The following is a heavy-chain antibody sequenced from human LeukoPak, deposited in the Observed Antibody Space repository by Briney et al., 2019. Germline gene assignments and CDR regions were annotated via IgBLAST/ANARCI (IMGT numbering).Heavy chain of an antibody. CDR1: GGSISSGDYY. Sequence: PSETLSLTCTVSGGSISSGDYYWSWIRQPPGKGLEWIGYIYYSGSTYYNPSLKSRVTISVDTSKNQFSLKLSSVTVADTAVYFCASMRGYGYGYSDFWGQGTLVTVSS. CDR3: ASMRGYGYGYSDF. D-gene: IGHD5-18*01. CDR2: IYYSGST. V-gene: IGHV4-30-4*01. J-gene: IGHJ4*02.